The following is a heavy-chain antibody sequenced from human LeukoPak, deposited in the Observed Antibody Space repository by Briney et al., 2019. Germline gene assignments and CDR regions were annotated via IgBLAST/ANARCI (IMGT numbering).Heavy chain of an antibody. D-gene: IGHD3-3*01. CDR1: RLSFSSQW. CDR2: INRAGTGK. V-gene: IGHV3-7*01. J-gene: IGHJ4*02. Sequence: PGWALRLSCAASRLSFSSQWMSWVPQAPGKGLEWVAIINRAGTGKYYVDSVKGRFTISRDNPKSTQYLQMNSLRAEDTALYYCVRDFEWGFDHWGQGTLVTVSS. CDR3: VRDFEWGFDH.